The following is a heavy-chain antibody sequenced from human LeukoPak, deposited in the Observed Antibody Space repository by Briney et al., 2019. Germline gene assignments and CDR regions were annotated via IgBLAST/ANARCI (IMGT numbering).Heavy chain of an antibody. CDR3: ARSEWELLVVY. CDR2: IYHSGST. V-gene: IGHV4-30-2*01. CDR1: GGSISSGGYY. J-gene: IGHJ4*02. D-gene: IGHD1-26*01. Sequence: PSQTLSLTCTVSGGSISSGGYYWSWIRQPPGKGLEWIGYIYHSGSTNYNPSLKSRVTISVDTSKNQFSLKLSSVTAADTAVYYCARSEWELLVVYWGQGTLVTVSS.